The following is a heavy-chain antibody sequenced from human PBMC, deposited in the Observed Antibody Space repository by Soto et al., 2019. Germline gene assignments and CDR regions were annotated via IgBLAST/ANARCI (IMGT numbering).Heavy chain of an antibody. Sequence: GESLKISCKGSGYSFTSYWIGWVRQMPGKGLEWMGIIYPRDSDTRYSPSFQGQVTISADKSISTAYLQWSSLKASDTAMYYCARNMGYSGRHYYPCGMEAGGQGTTVTVS. CDR3: ARNMGYSGRHYYPCGMEA. CDR1: GYSFTSYW. D-gene: IGHD1-26*01. CDR2: IYPRDSDT. V-gene: IGHV5-51*01. J-gene: IGHJ6*02.